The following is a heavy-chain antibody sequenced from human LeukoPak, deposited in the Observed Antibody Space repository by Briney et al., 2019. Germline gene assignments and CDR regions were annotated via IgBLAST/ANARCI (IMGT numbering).Heavy chain of an antibody. CDR2: INTNTGNP. CDR3: ARGAYNYYDSSGYPDY. D-gene: IGHD3-22*01. Sequence: ASVKVSCKASGYTFTSYAMNWVRQAPGQGLEWMGWINTNTGNPTYAQGFTGRFVFSLDTSVSTAYLQISSLKAEDTAVYYCARGAYNYYDSSGYPDYWGQGTLVTVSS. CDR1: GYTFTSYA. J-gene: IGHJ4*02. V-gene: IGHV7-4-1*02.